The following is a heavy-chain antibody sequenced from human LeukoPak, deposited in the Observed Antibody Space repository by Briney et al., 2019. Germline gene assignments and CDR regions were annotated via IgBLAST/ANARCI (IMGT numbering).Heavy chain of an antibody. CDR3: ARVYGGSYSDSAFDI. V-gene: IGHV1-18*01. CDR2: NGNT. J-gene: IGHJ3*02. CDR1: GYTFSSHS. Sequence: ASVKGSCKTSGYTFSSHSMNWVRQAPGQGLEWLGYNGNTNYAQKVQGRVTMTTDTSTGTAYMELRSLGSDDTAVYYCARVYGGSYSDSAFDIWGQGTMVTVSS. D-gene: IGHD1-26*01.